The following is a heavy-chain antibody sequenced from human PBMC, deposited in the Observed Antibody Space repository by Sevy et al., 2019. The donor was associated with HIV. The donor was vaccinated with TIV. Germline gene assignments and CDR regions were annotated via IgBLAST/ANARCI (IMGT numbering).Heavy chain of an antibody. CDR2: IYYNGHI. CDR3: AGENAWGRGYS. CDR1: GGSITSLY. D-gene: IGHD1-26*01. J-gene: IGHJ4*02. V-gene: IGHV4-59*08. Sequence: SETLSLTCTVSGGSITSLYWNWIRQPPGKGLEWIANIYYNGHINYNPSLKSRVTLSLVTSKNQFSLRLSSVTAADTAMYYCAGENAWGRGYSWGQRTLVTDSS.